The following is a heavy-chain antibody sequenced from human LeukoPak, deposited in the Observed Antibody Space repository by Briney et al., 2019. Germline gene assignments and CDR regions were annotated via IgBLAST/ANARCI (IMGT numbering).Heavy chain of an antibody. Sequence: PGGSLRLSCAASGFTFSSYWMSWVRQAPGKGLEWVANIKQDGSEKYYVDSVKGRFTISRDNAKNSLYLQMNSLRAEDTAVYYCARDGGPRAIAAAGIPQHWGQGTLVTVSS. CDR2: IKQDGSEK. CDR3: ARDGGPRAIAAAGIPQH. V-gene: IGHV3-7*01. D-gene: IGHD6-13*01. J-gene: IGHJ1*01. CDR1: GFTFSSYW.